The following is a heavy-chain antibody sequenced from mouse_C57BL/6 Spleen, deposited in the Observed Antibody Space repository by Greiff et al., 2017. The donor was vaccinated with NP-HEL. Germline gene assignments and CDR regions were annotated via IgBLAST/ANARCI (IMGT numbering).Heavy chain of an antibody. CDR2: IHPSDSDT. Sequence: AQLQQSGAELVKPGASVKVSCKASGYTFTSYWMHWVKQRPGQGLEWIGRIHPSDSDTNYNQKFKGKATLTVDKSSSTAYMQLSSLTSEDSAVYYCAMNYYYGSSSVIDVWGTRTTVTVSS. D-gene: IGHD1-1*01. V-gene: IGHV1-74*01. CDR3: AMNYYYGSSSVIDV. CDR1: GYTFTSYW. J-gene: IGHJ1*03.